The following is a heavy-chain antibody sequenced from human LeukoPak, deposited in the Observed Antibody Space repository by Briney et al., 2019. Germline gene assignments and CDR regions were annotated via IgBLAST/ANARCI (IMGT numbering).Heavy chain of an antibody. D-gene: IGHD2-15*01. CDR1: GDTFRRYA. Sequence: SVKVSCQTSGDTFRRYAIIWVRQAPGQGLEWMGGIIPMFGAANYAQKLQGRVTFSADKSTNTVYMDLSSLTSEDTAVYYCARTTSQSIVAAGDYWGQGALVSVSS. J-gene: IGHJ4*02. V-gene: IGHV1-69*06. CDR2: IIPMFGAA. CDR3: ARTTSQSIVAAGDY.